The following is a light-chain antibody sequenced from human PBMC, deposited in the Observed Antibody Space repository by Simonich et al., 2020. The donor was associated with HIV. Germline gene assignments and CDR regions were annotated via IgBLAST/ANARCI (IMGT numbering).Light chain of an antibody. V-gene: IGKV4-1*01. Sequence: DIVMTQSPDSLAVSLGERATINCKSSQRVLYSSNNKNYLAWYQRKPGQPPKLLIYWASTRESGVPDRFSGSGSGTDFTLTISSLQAEDVAVYYCQQYYSTPGTFGQGTKVEIK. J-gene: IGKJ1*01. CDR1: QRVLYSSNNKNY. CDR2: WAS. CDR3: QQYYSTPGT.